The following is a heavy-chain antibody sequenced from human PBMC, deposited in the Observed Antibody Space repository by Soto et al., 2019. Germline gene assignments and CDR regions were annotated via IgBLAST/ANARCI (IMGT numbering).Heavy chain of an antibody. CDR3: ARLNYCGGDCGSFDC. CDR1: GGSISGYY. V-gene: IGHV4-59*08. D-gene: IGHD2-21*02. Sequence: PSDTLSLTLTVSGGSISGYYCNWIVPTPGKGLEWIGCMYHTGITYYNTSLRSRLAISVDTSKDQFSLSLSSVTAADTAVYYCARLNYCGGDCGSFDCWGQGTLVTVSS. J-gene: IGHJ4*02. CDR2: MYHTGIT.